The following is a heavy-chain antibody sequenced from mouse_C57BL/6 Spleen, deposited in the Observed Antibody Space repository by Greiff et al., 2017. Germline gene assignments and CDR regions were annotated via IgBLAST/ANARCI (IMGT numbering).Heavy chain of an antibody. CDR2: IDPSDSYT. V-gene: IGHV1-69*01. Sequence: QVQLKQPGAELVMPGASVKLSCKASGYTFTSYWMHWVKQRPGQGLEWIGEIDPSDSYTNYNQKFKGKSTLTVDKSSSTAYMQLSSLTSEDSAVYYCARKGGAYGSRDFDYWGQGTTLTVSS. D-gene: IGHD1-1*01. J-gene: IGHJ2*01. CDR3: ARKGGAYGSRDFDY. CDR1: GYTFTSYW.